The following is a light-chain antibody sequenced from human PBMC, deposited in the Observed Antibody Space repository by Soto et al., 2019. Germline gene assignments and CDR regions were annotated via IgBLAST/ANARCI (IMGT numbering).Light chain of an antibody. CDR3: SSYTSSSTVV. CDR2: DVS. J-gene: IGLJ3*02. CDR1: SRDVGSYNY. V-gene: IGLV2-14*01. Sequence: QSALTQPASVSGSPGQSITISCTGTSRDVGSYNYVSWYQQRPGKAPRLMIYDVSDRPSGISIRFSGSKSGNTASLTISGLQAEDEADYFCSSYTSSSTVVFGGGTKLTVI.